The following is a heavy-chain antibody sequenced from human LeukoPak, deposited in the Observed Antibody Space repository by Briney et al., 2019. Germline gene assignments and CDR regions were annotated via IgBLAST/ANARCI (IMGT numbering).Heavy chain of an antibody. CDR3: AREGITIFGVVTENGYYFDY. D-gene: IGHD3-3*01. J-gene: IGHJ4*02. CDR2: ISAYNGNT. CDR1: GYTFTSYG. V-gene: IGHV1-18*01. Sequence: ASVKVSCKASGYTFTSYGISWVRQAPGQGLEWMGWISAYNGNTNYAQKLQGRVTMTTDTSTSTAYMELRSLRSDDTAVYYCAREGITIFGVVTENGYYFDYWGQGTLVTVSS.